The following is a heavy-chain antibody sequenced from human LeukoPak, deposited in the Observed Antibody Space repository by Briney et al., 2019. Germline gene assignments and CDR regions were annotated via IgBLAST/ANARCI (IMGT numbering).Heavy chain of an antibody. CDR2: ISLYKINT. CDR3: ARYNWNEGGAFDL. J-gene: IGHJ3*01. D-gene: IGHD1-20*01. Sequence: LRASVKVSCKASGYTFTSYGISWVRQAPGQGLEWMGWISLYKINTNYAQKFQGRVTMTTDTSTSTVYMELRSLRSDDTAVYYCARYNWNEGGAFDLWGQGTIVTVSP. V-gene: IGHV1-18*01. CDR1: GYTFTSYG.